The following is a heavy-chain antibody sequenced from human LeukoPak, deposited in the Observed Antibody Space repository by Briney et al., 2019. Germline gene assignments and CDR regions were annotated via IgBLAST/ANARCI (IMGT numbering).Heavy chain of an antibody. CDR2: INQVGSEK. V-gene: IGHV3-7*05. CDR3: ARDHSEPGVFFDS. D-gene: IGHD1-14*01. Sequence: GGSLRLSCAASGFTFSRNWMSWVRQAPGKGPEWVATINQVGSEKYYADSVKGRFTISRDNSKNSLYLQMNSLRAEDTAVYFCARDHSEPGVFFDSWGQGTLVTVSS. J-gene: IGHJ4*02. CDR1: GFTFSRNW.